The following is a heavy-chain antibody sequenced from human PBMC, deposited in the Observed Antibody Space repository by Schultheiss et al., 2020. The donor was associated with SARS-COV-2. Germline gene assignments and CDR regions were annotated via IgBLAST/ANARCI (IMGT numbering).Heavy chain of an antibody. Sequence: SETLSLTCTVSGGSISSGDYYWSWIRQPPGKGLEWIGYIYYSGSTSYNPSLKSRVTISVDTSKNQFSLKLSSVTAADTAVYYCARVPGYSGYDYPHDLRDYWGQGTLVTVSS. CDR2: IYYSGST. CDR3: ARVPGYSGYDYPHDLRDY. J-gene: IGHJ4*02. V-gene: IGHV4-30-4*01. D-gene: IGHD5-12*01. CDR1: GGSISSGDYY.